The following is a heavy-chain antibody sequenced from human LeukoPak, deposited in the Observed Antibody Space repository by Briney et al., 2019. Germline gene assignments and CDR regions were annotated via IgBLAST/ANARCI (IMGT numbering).Heavy chain of an antibody. CDR2: IYYSGST. D-gene: IGHD5-18*01. V-gene: IGHV4-59*01. CDR1: GGSISSYY. CDR3: ARDTGYSYGYLDY. J-gene: IGHJ4*02. Sequence: PSETLSLTCTVSGGSISSYYWSWVRQPPGKGLEWIGYIYYSGSTNYNPSLKSRVTISVDTSKNQFSLKLSSVTAADTAVYYCARDTGYSYGYLDYWGQGTLVTVSS.